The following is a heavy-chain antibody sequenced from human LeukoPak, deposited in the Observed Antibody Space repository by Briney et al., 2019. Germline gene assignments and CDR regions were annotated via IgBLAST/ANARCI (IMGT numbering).Heavy chain of an antibody. D-gene: IGHD3-22*01. V-gene: IGHV3-11*04. CDR3: ARAPGYYDSSGYFWFDP. J-gene: IGHJ5*02. CDR1: GFTFSDYY. CDR2: ISSSGSTI. Sequence: AGGSLRLSCAASGFTFSDYYMSWIRQAPGKGLEWVSYISSSGSTIYYADSVKGRFTISRDNAKNSLYLQMNSLRAEDTAVYYCARAPGYYDSSGYFWFDPWGQGTLVTVSS.